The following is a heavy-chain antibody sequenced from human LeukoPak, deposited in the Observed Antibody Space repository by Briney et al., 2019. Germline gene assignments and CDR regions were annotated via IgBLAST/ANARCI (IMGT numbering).Heavy chain of an antibody. V-gene: IGHV3-48*03. D-gene: IGHD2-2*01. CDR3: ARDLVVVPAAPPTFDP. CDR2: ISSSASTI. J-gene: IGHJ5*02. Sequence: GGSLRLSCEASGFTFSAYAMTWVGQAPGKGVEGVSFISSSASTIYYAHSVKGRFPISRDNAKNSQINSLRAEDTAVYYCARDLVVVPAAPPTFDPWGQGTLVTVSS. CDR1: GFTFSAYA.